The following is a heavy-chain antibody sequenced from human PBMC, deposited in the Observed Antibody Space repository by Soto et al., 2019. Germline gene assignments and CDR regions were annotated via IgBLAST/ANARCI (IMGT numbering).Heavy chain of an antibody. CDR1: GGSISSSSYY. J-gene: IGHJ4*02. Sequence: SETLSLTCTVSGGSISSSSYYWGWIRQPPGKGLEWIGSIYYSGSTYYNPSLKSRVTISVDTSKNQFSLKLSSVTAADTAVYYCARIRGSGSYYSVRYYFDYWGQGTLVTVSS. CDR2: IYYSGST. V-gene: IGHV4-39*01. D-gene: IGHD3-10*01. CDR3: ARIRGSGSYYSVRYYFDY.